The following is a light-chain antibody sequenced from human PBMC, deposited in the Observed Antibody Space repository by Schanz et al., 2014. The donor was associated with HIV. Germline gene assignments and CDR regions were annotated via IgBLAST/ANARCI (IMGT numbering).Light chain of an antibody. V-gene: IGLV1-44*01. J-gene: IGLJ3*02. CDR3: AAWDDNLNAWV. CDR2: ANN. Sequence: QSVLTQPPSASGTPGQRVTISCSGSTSNIGSNHVDWYQQLPGTAPRLLIQANNQRPSGVPDRFSGSKSGTSASLAISGLESDDEATYYCAAWDDNLNAWVSGGGTQLTVL. CDR1: TSNIGSNH.